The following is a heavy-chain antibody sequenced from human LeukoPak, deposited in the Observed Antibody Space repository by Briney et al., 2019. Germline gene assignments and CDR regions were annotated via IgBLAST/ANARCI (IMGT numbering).Heavy chain of an antibody. CDR2: IYHSGST. J-gene: IGHJ5*02. Sequence: PSETLSLTCTVSGGSISSYYWGWIRQPPGKGLEWIGSIYHSGSTYYNPSLKSRGTISVDTSKNQFSLKLSSVTAADTAVYYCASQIWELTSWFDPWGQGTLVTVSS. CDR1: GGSISSYY. D-gene: IGHD1-26*01. V-gene: IGHV4-38-2*02. CDR3: ASQIWELTSWFDP.